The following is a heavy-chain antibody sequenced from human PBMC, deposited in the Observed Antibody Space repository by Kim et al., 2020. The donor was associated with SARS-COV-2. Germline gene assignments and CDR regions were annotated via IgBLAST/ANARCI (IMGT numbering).Heavy chain of an antibody. Sequence: GGSLRLSCEASGFTFADYAMHWVRQAPGKDLEWVSSITSNGDFIDYADSVKGRFTISRDNAQNSLYLQLNSLRPEDTAFYYCVKGGRFTLYGVPIRAYYFRQWGRGT. V-gene: IGHV3-9*01. CDR1: GFTFADYA. CDR2: ITSNGDFI. D-gene: IGHD3-3*01. CDR3: VKGGRFTLYGVPIRAYYFRQ. J-gene: IGHJ4*02.